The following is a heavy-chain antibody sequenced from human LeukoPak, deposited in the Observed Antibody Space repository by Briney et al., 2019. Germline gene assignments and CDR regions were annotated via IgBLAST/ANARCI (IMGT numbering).Heavy chain of an antibody. CDR2: IIPIFGTA. J-gene: IGHJ4*02. D-gene: IGHD5-24*01. Sequence: SVKASCKASGGTFSSYAISWVRQAPGQGLEWMGGIIPIFGTANYAQKFQGRVTITADESTSTAYMELSSLRSEDTAVYYCATLSRDGYNRGFDYWGQGTLVTVSS. CDR3: ATLSRDGYNRGFDY. V-gene: IGHV1-69*13. CDR1: GGTFSSYA.